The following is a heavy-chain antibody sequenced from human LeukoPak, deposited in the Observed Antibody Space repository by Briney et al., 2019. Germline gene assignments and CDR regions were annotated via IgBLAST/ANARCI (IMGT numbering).Heavy chain of an antibody. J-gene: IGHJ6*04. D-gene: IGHD3-16*01. CDR1: GFTFSDYN. CDR2: ITSGTTYI. V-gene: IGHV3-21*01. CDR3: VRESSVWVGPGIGRPLDV. Sequence: GGSLRLSCAASGFTFSDYNMNWVRQSPEKGLEWVSSITSGTTYIYYADSVRGRFTLSRDNAKNSLYLQMNSLRAEDTAVYYCVRESSVWVGPGIGRPLDVWGKGTAVTVSS.